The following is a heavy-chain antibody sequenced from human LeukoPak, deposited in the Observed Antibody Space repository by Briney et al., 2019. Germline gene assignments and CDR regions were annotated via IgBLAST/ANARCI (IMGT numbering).Heavy chain of an antibody. CDR3: ARASCGSGSYYLDY. V-gene: IGHV3-13*01. CDR2: IGIVGDT. Sequence: GGSLRLSCAASGFTVSMYDMHWVRQATGKGLEWVSAIGIVGDTYYRGSVKGRFTMSRENGNNNVYLQMNSLRAEDTAVYYCARASCGSGSYYLDYWGQGTLVTVSS. J-gene: IGHJ4*02. D-gene: IGHD3-10*01. CDR1: GFTVSMYD.